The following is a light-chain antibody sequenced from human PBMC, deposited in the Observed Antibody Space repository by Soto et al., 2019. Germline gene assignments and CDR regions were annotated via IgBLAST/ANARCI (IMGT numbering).Light chain of an antibody. J-gene: IGKJ3*01. CDR3: QQSYGTPFT. CDR2: DIS. V-gene: IGKV1-39*01. CDR1: QSISTY. Sequence: DIQMTQSPSSLSASVGDRVTITCRASQSISTYLNWYQQKPGKAPNLLIYDISSLQSGVPSRFSGSGSGTDFTLTIVSLRPEDFATYYCQQSYGTPFTFGPGTKVDIK.